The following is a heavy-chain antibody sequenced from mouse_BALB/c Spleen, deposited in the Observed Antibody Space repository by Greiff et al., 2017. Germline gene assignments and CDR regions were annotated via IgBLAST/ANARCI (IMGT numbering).Heavy chain of an antibody. J-gene: IGHJ4*01. D-gene: IGHD2-4*01. V-gene: IGHV2-9*02. CDR2: IWAGGST. Sequence: VQLVESGPGLVAPSQSLSITCTVSGFSLTSYGVHWVRQPPGKGLEWLGVIWAGGSTNYNSALMSRLSISKDNSKSQVFLKMNSLQTDDTAMYYCARDCDYDEGYYYAMDYWGQGTSVTVSS. CDR1: GFSLTSYG. CDR3: ARDCDYDEGYYYAMDY.